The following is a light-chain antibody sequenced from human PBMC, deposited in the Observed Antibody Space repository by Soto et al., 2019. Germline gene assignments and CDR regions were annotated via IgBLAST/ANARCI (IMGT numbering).Light chain of an antibody. CDR1: QDISNY. J-gene: IGKJ5*01. V-gene: IGKV1-33*01. CDR3: QQYDNHPT. Sequence: DIQMTQSPSSLSASVGDRVTITCQASQDISNYLNWYQQKPGKAPKLLIYDASNLETGVPSRFSGSGSGTDFTFTISSLQPEDIATYYCQQYDNHPTFGQATRLEIK. CDR2: DAS.